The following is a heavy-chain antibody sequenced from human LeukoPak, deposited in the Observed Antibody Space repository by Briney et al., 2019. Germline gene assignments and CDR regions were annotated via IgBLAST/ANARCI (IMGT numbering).Heavy chain of an antibody. V-gene: IGHV1-69*06. CDR1: GGTFSSYA. CDR2: IIPIFGTA. Sequence: GSSVKVSCKASGGTFSSYAISWVRQAPGQGLEWMGRIIPIFGTANYAQKFQGRVTITADKSTSTAYMELSSLRSEDTAVYYCATDAHIVATIYYFDYWGQGTLDTVSS. CDR3: ATDAHIVATIYYFDY. J-gene: IGHJ4*02. D-gene: IGHD5-12*01.